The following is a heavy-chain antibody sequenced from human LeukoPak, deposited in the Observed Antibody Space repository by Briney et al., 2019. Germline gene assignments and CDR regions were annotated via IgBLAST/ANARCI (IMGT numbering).Heavy chain of an antibody. CDR3: AASGYRRYYFDY. Sequence: SETLSLTCTVSGGSISSYYWSWIRQPPGKGLEWIGYIYYSGSTNYNPSLKSRVTISVDTSKNQFFLKLSSVTAADTAVYYCAASGYRRYYFDYWGQGTLVTVSS. CDR2: IYYSGST. V-gene: IGHV4-59*01. CDR1: GGSISSYY. J-gene: IGHJ4*02. D-gene: IGHD6-13*01.